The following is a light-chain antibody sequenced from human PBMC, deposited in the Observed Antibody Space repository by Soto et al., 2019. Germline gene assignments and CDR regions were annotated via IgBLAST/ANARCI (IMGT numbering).Light chain of an antibody. J-gene: IGLJ1*01. CDR2: XXX. V-gene: IGLV1-40*01. CDR3: QSYDRSLSDHV. Sequence: QPVLTQPPSVSGAPGQRVTISCTGSSSNIGAGYDVHWYRQLPGTAPXXLIXXXXXXXXXXPDXFXXSKXXXXXSXAIXGXXXXXXXXXYCQSYDRSLSDHVFGTGTKLTVL. CDR1: SSNIGAGYD.